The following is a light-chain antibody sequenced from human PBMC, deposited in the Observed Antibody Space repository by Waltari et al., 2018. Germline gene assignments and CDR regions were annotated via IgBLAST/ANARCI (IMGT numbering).Light chain of an antibody. V-gene: IGLV3-19*01. CDR3: HSRDASGVGGS. CDR2: GNN. CDR1: SLRSSY. J-gene: IGLJ2*01. Sequence: SSELTQDPTVSVAMGQTVRNTCQGDSLRSSYASWYQQRPGQAPILVFSGNNNRPSGVPDRFSGSSSDNTAVLTITGAQAEDEASYYCHSRDASGVGGSFGGGTKLTVL.